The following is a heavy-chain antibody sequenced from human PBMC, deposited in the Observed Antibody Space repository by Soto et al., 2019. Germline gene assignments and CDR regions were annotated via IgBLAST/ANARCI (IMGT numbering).Heavy chain of an antibody. CDR3: ASGWGNYGMDV. J-gene: IGHJ6*02. Sequence: QVQLQESGPGLVKPSETLSLTCTDSGGSISSYYWSWIRQPPGKGLEWIGYIYYSGSTNYNPSLKSRVTISVDTSKNQFSLKLSSVTAADTAVYYCASGWGNYGMDVWGQGTTVTVSS. CDR2: IYYSGST. CDR1: GGSISSYY. D-gene: IGHD7-27*01. V-gene: IGHV4-59*01.